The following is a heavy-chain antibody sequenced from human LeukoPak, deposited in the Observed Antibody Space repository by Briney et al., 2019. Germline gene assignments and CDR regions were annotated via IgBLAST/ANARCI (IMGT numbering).Heavy chain of an antibody. D-gene: IGHD3-22*01. V-gene: IGHV3-23*01. CDR3: AKGRDSSGRSSDS. J-gene: IGHJ4*02. Sequence: GGSLRLSCAASGFTFNSYAMSWVRQAPGKGLEWVASITDGGESTFYADSVKGRFTISRDNSKNTLFLQMNSLRAEDTALFYCAKGRDSSGRSSDSWGQGTLVTVSS. CDR2: ITDGGEST. CDR1: GFTFNSYA.